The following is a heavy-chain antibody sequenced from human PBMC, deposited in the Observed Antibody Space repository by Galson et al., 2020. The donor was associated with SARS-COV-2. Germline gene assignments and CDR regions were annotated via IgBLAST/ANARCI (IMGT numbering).Heavy chain of an antibody. CDR3: AKPKGGYDFRSGYPFDC. D-gene: IGHD3-3*01. CDR1: GFTYSSYA. Sequence: GGTLRLSCAASGFTYSSYAMSWVRQAPGKGLEWVSAISGSGGSTYYADPAKGRFTISRDNSKNTLFLQMSGLRAEDTAVYYCAKPKGGYDFRSGYPFDCWGQGTLVTVSS. V-gene: IGHV3-23*01. J-gene: IGHJ4*02. CDR2: ISGSGGST.